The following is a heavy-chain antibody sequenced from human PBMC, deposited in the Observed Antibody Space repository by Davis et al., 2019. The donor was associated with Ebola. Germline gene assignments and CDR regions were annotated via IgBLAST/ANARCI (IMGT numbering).Heavy chain of an antibody. CDR2: ITDSGTNS. Sequence: GESLKISCAASGFTFSNSAMTWVRQAPGKGLEWVSGITDSGTNSYYADSVKGRFTFSRDNSKNTLYLQMNSLRAEDTAVYYCARDCTVTIPPDAFDIWGQGTMVTVSS. V-gene: IGHV3-23*01. CDR1: GFTFSNSA. D-gene: IGHD4-17*01. CDR3: ARDCTVTIPPDAFDI. J-gene: IGHJ3*02.